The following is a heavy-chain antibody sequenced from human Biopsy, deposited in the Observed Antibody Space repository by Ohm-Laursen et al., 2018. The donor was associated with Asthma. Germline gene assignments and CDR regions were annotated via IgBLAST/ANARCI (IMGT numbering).Heavy chain of an antibody. CDR3: ARGYSGTDRIVYYYSGLEV. D-gene: IGHD5-12*01. V-gene: IGHV1-69*13. Sequence: PSVKVSCKTSGYTFIGYPIHWVRQAPGQGLEWMGGLIPVLGTPDHAQMFEGRVTITADESTSTAYMELSSLRSEDTAVYYCARGYSGTDRIVYYYSGLEVWGQGTTVTVSS. CDR1: GYTFIGYP. J-gene: IGHJ6*02. CDR2: LIPVLGTP.